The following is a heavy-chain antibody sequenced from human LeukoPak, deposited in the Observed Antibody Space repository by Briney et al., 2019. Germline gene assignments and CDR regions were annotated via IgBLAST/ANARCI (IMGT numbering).Heavy chain of an antibody. V-gene: IGHV4-30-2*01. D-gene: IGHD1-14*01. CDR1: GGSISSGGYS. CDR3: ARAPTRKNPTYIDY. CDR2: IYHSGST. Sequence: SQTLSLTCAVSGGSISSGGYSWSWIRQPPGKGLEWIGYIYHSGSTYYNPSLKSRVTISVDRSKNQFSLKLSSVTAADTAVYYCARAPTRKNPTYIDYWGQGTLVTVSS. J-gene: IGHJ4*02.